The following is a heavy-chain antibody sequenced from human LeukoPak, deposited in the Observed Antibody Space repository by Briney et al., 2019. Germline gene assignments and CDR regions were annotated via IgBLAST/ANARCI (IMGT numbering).Heavy chain of an antibody. Sequence: GASVKVSCKASGGTFSSYAINWVRQAPGQGLGWMGGIIPIFGTANYAQKFQGRVTITADKSTSTAYMELSSLRSEDTAVYYCARTRSSSSSWYGQFDYWGQGTLVTVSS. CDR3: ARTRSSSSSWYGQFDY. CDR2: IIPIFGTA. D-gene: IGHD6-13*01. V-gene: IGHV1-69*06. CDR1: GGTFSSYA. J-gene: IGHJ4*02.